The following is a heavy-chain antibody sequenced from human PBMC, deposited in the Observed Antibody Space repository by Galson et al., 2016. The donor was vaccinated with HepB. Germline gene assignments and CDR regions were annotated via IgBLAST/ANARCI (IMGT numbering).Heavy chain of an antibody. Sequence: SLRLSCAPSGFTLSSYSMNWVRQTPGKGLEWVSYITSRSTAIYYADSVKGRFTISRDNARNSLYLQMNSLRAEDTAVYYCAREGTGSSSFIYYYYGMDVWGQGTTVTVSS. CDR1: GFTLSSYS. CDR3: AREGTGSSSFIYYYYGMDV. D-gene: IGHD6-13*01. CDR2: ITSRSTAI. J-gene: IGHJ6*02. V-gene: IGHV3-48*04.